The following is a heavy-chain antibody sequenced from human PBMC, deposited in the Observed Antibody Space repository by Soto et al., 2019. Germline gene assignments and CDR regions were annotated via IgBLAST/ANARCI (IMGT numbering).Heavy chain of an antibody. V-gene: IGHV1-58*01. D-gene: IGHD3-3*01. CDR1: GFTFTSSA. J-gene: IGHJ5*02. CDR2: IVVGSGNT. CDR3: AASPFGVVIFGYENIHRPFDP. Sequence: AASVKVSCKASGFTFTSSAVQWVRKARGQRLEWIGWIVVGSGNTNYAQKFQERVTITRDMSTSTAYMELSSLRSEDTAVYYRAASPFGVVIFGYENIHRPFDPWGQGTLVTVSS.